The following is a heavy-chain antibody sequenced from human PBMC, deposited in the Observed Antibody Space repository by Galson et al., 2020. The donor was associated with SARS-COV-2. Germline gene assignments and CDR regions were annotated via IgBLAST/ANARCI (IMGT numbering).Heavy chain of an antibody. CDR1: GFTFSSYA. CDR2: IAYDGSNK. V-gene: IGHV3-30-3*01. CDR3: ARALWGNYYYGMDV. J-gene: IGHJ6*02. Sequence: WVSLRLACPASGFTFSSYAMHWVRQAPGKGLEWVAVIAYDGSNKYYADAVKGRFTISRDNSKNTLYLQMNSLRADDTAVYYCARALWGNYYYGMDVWGQGTTVTVSS. D-gene: IGHD3-16*01.